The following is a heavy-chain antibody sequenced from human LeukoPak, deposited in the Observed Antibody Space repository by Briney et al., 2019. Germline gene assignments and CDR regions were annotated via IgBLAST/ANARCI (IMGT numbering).Heavy chain of an antibody. J-gene: IGHJ5*02. CDR3: AAEGVYYYDSSGYQNWFDP. Sequence: ASVKVSCKASGYTFTDYYIHWVRQAPGQGLEWMGRINPNSGGTNYAQKFQGRVTITRDMSTSTAYMELSSLRSEDTAVYYCAAEGVYYYDSSGYQNWFDPWGQGTLVTVSS. V-gene: IGHV1-2*06. CDR2: INPNSGGT. CDR1: GYTFTDYY. D-gene: IGHD3-22*01.